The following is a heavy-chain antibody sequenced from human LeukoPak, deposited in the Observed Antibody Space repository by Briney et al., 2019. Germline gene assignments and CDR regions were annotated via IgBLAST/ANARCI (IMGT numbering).Heavy chain of an antibody. V-gene: IGHV4-34*01. CDR2: INHSGST. CDR3: ARHIAAAGFAY. Sequence: SETLSLTCAVYGGSFSGYYWSWIRQPPGKGLEWIGEINHSGSTNYNPSLKSRVTISVDTSKNQFSLKLSSVTAADTAVYYCARHIAAAGFAYWGQGTLVTVSS. J-gene: IGHJ4*02. D-gene: IGHD6-13*01. CDR1: GGSFSGYY.